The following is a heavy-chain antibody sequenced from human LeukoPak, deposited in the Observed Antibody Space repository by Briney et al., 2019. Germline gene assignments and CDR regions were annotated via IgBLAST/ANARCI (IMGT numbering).Heavy chain of an antibody. Sequence: GGSLRLSCAASGLTFSSYSMNWVRQAPGEGLEWVSSISSSSSYIYYADSVKGRFTISRDNAKNSLYLQMNSLRAEDTAVYYCAREWGIAVIDYWGQGTLVTVSS. CDR3: AREWGIAVIDY. CDR2: ISSSSSYI. D-gene: IGHD6-19*01. CDR1: GLTFSSYS. V-gene: IGHV3-21*01. J-gene: IGHJ4*02.